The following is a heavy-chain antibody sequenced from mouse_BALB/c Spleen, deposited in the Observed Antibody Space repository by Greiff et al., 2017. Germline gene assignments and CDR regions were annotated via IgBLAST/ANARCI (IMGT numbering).Heavy chain of an antibody. D-gene: IGHD4-1*01. J-gene: IGHJ2*01. V-gene: IGHV4-1*02. CDR3: ARRGTGPDAYYFDY. Sequence: DVQLQESGGGLVQPGGSLKLSCAASGFDFSRYWMSWVRQAPGKGLEWIGEINPDSSTINYTPSLKDKFIISRDNAKNTLYLQMSKVRSEDTALYYCARRGTGPDAYYFDYWGQGTTLTVSS. CDR2: INPDSSTI. CDR1: GFDFSRYW.